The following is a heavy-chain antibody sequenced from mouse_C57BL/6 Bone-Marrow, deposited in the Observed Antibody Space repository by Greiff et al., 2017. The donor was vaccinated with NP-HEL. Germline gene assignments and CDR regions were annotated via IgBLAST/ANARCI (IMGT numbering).Heavy chain of an antibody. Sequence: VQLQQSGAELAKPWASVKLSCTASGYTFTSYWMHWVKQRPGQGLEWIGDFNPSSGYTKYNQTFKDTATFTADKSSSTAYMQLSSLTYEDSEDYYCARNCFGFAYWGQGTLVTVSA. CDR1: GYTFTSYW. D-gene: IGHD4-1*01. J-gene: IGHJ3*01. V-gene: IGHV1-7*01. CDR2: FNPSSGYT. CDR3: ARNCFGFAY.